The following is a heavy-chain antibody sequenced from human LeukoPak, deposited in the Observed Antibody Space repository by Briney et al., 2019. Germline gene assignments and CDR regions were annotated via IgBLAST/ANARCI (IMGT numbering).Heavy chain of an antibody. CDR2: INHSGST. J-gene: IGHJ4*02. CDR1: GGSFSGYY. D-gene: IGHD1-26*01. CDR3: ARDQDWDLQSLRYFEY. V-gene: IGHV4-34*01. Sequence: SETLSLTCAVYGGSFSGYYWSWIRQPPGKGLEWIGEINHSGSTNYNPSLKSRVTISVDTSKNQFSLKLSSVTAADTAVYYCARDQDWDLQSLRYFEYWGQGTLVTVSS.